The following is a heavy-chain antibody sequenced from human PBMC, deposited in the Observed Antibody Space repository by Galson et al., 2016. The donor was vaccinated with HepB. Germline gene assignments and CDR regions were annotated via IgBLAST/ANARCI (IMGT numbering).Heavy chain of an antibody. CDR2: IWHDGSNK. CDR1: GFTFSTYG. V-gene: IGHV3-33*06. D-gene: IGHD6-19*01. Sequence: SLRLSCAASGFTFSTYGMHWVRQAPGKGLEWVAVIWHDGSNKYYVDSVKGRFTISRDNSKNTLYLQMNSLRAEDTAVYYCAKDPSSGWYKYYHGMDVWGQGTTVTVSS. CDR3: AKDPSSGWYKYYHGMDV. J-gene: IGHJ6*02.